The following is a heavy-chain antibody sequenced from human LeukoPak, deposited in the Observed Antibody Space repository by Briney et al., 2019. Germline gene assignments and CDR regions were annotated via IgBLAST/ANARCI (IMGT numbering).Heavy chain of an antibody. V-gene: IGHV4-39*07. J-gene: IGHJ5*02. Sequence: SETLSLTCTVSGGSISSSSYYWGWIRQPPGKGLEWIGSIYYSGSTYYHPSLKSRVTISVDTSKNQFSLKLSSVTAVDTAVYYCARGRLAARRPSSPRTYLLDRNSNWFDPWGQGTLVTVSS. D-gene: IGHD6-6*01. CDR1: GGSISSSSYY. CDR3: ARGRLAARRPSSPRTYLLDRNSNWFDP. CDR2: IYYSGST.